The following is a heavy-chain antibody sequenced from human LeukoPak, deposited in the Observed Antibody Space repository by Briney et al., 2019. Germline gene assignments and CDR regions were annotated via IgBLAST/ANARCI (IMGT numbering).Heavy chain of an antibody. D-gene: IGHD4/OR15-4a*01. CDR2: INHSGST. V-gene: IGHV4-34*01. Sequence: SETLSLTCAVYGGSFSGYYWSWIRQPPGKGLEWIGEINHSGSTNYNPSLKSRVTISVDTSKNQFSLKLSSVTAADTAVYYCARLTDPWGQGTLVTASS. CDR1: GGSFSGYY. CDR3: ARLTDP. J-gene: IGHJ5*02.